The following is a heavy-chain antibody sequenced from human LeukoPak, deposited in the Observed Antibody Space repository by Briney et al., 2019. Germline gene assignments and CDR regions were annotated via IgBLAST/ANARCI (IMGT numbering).Heavy chain of an antibody. D-gene: IGHD3-9*01. CDR2: ISYDGSNK. Sequence: GRSLRLSCAASGFTFSSYAMHWVRQAPGKGLEWVAVISYDGSNKCYADSVKGRFTISRDNSKNTLYLQMNSLRAEDTAVYYCARVGVDILTCYFSYWGQGTLVTVSS. J-gene: IGHJ4*02. V-gene: IGHV3-30-3*01. CDR1: GFTFSSYA. CDR3: ARVGVDILTCYFSY.